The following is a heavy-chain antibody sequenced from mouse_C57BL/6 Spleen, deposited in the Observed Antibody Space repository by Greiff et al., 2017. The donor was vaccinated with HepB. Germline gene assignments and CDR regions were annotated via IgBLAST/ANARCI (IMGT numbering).Heavy chain of an antibody. Sequence: QVQLQQSGAELVRPGASVTLSCKASGYTFTDYEMHWVKQTPVHGLEWIGAIDPETGGTAYNQKFKGKAILTADKSSSTAYMELRSLTSEDSAVYYCTSGDGYGAWFAYWGQGTLVTVSA. CDR1: GYTFTDYE. J-gene: IGHJ3*01. D-gene: IGHD2-3*01. CDR3: TSGDGYGAWFAY. V-gene: IGHV1-15*01. CDR2: IDPETGGT.